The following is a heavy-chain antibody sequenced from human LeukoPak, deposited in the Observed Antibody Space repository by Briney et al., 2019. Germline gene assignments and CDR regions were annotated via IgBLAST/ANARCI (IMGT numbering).Heavy chain of an antibody. J-gene: IGHJ4*02. Sequence: QTGGALRLSCAASGFTVSSNFMSGLRQAPGKGLDWVSVIHTGGSTNYAGSVKDRFTISRDNSKNTLYLQMNSLRAEDTAVYYCARGYSGSSQPFEYWGQGTPVTVSS. V-gene: IGHV3-66*01. CDR2: IHTGGST. CDR3: ARGYSGSSQPFEY. D-gene: IGHD6-6*01. CDR1: GFTVSSNF.